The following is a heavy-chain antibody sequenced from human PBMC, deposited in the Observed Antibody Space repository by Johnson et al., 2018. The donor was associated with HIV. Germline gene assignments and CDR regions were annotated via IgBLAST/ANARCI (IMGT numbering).Heavy chain of an antibody. J-gene: IGHJ3*02. CDR3: ARALGGTYAFDI. D-gene: IGHD1-26*01. V-gene: IGHV3-13*01. CDR1: GFTFSSYD. Sequence: VQLVESGGGLVQPGGSLRLSCAASGFTFSSYDMHWVRQATGKGLEWVSAIGTAGDTYYPGSVKGRFTISRENAKNSLYLQMNSLRAGDTAVYYCARALGGTYAFDIWGQGTMVTVSS. CDR2: IGTAGDT.